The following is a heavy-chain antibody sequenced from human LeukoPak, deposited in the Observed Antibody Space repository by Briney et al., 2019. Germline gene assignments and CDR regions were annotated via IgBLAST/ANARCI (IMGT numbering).Heavy chain of an antibody. CDR3: ARDTGGGHDYGS. CDR2: IYYSGST. D-gene: IGHD3-10*01. Sequence: SETLSLTCTVSGGSISSSSYYWGWIRQPPGKGLEWIGSIYYSGSTNYNPSLKSRVNISVDTSKKQFSLKLSSVTAADTAVYYCARDTGGGHDYGSWGQGTLVTVSS. CDR1: GGSISSSSYY. V-gene: IGHV4-39*07. J-gene: IGHJ4*02.